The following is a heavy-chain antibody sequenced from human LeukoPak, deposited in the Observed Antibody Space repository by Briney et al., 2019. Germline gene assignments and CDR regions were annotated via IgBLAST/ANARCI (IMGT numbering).Heavy chain of an antibody. Sequence: SETLSLTCTVSGGSINSFYYWSWIRQPPGKGLEWIGYIYYTGSTNYNPSLRDRVSMAVDTSKNQFSLKLSSVAAADTAVYYCAKTSSGYSSSWYLRNYYFDYWGQGTLVTVSS. J-gene: IGHJ4*02. V-gene: IGHV4-59*01. CDR3: AKTSSGYSSSWYLRNYYFDY. CDR1: GGSINSFYY. CDR2: IYYTGST. D-gene: IGHD6-13*01.